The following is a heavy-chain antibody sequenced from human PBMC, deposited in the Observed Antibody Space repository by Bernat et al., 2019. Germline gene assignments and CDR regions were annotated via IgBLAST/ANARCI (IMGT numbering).Heavy chain of an antibody. CDR2: IYHSGST. CDR1: GYSISSGYY. Sequence: QVQLQESGPGLVKPSETLSLTCAVSGYSISSGYYWGWIRQPPGKGLEWIGSIYHSGSTYYNPSLKSRVTISVDTSKNQFSLKLSSVTAADTAVYYCVREKGVPATSMDVWGKGTTVTVSS. D-gene: IGHD2-2*01. CDR3: VREKGVPATSMDV. J-gene: IGHJ6*04. V-gene: IGHV4-38-2*02.